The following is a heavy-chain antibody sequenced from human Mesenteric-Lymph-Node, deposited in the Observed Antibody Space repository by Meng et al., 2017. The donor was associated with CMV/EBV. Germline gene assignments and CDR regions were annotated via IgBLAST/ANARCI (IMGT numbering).Heavy chain of an antibody. CDR2: IHPSGGST. D-gene: IGHD2-2*01. CDR1: Y. CDR3: ETPGGRIRDDCSSTSCYSDYFDY. J-gene: IGHJ4*02. V-gene: IGHV1-46*01. Sequence: YMAGVRPDPGKGAEWMGRIHPSGGSTSYEQKFQGRVTMTRDTATSKVQMELSSLRSEDTAVYYRETPGGRIRDDCSSTSCYSDYFDYWGQGTLVTVSS.